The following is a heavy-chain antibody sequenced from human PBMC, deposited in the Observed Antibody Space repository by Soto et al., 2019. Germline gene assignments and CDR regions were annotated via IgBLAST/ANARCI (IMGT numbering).Heavy chain of an antibody. Sequence: GGSLRLSCAASGFTFSSYSMNWVRRAPGKGLEWVSYISSSSSYTKYANNVKGRITISRDNAKNSLYLQMNSLRAEDTAVYYCARDHHRYSGYDYVDYWGQGTLVTVSS. V-gene: IGHV3-21*05. CDR3: ARDHHRYSGYDYVDY. CDR2: ISSSSSYT. J-gene: IGHJ4*02. D-gene: IGHD5-12*01. CDR1: GFTFSSYS.